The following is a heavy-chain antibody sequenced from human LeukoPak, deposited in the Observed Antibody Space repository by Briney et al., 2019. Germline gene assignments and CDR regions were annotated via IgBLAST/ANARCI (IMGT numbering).Heavy chain of an antibody. CDR2: ISSSSSTI. CDR3: ARDGIAAAGTFDY. D-gene: IGHD6-13*01. V-gene: IGHV3-48*01. CDR1: GFNFNNYG. J-gene: IGHJ4*02. Sequence: GGSLRLSCAASGFNFNNYGMSWVRQAPGKGLEWVSYISSSSSTIYYADSVKGRFTISRDNAKNSLYLQMNSLRAEDTAVYYCARDGIAAAGTFDYWGQGTLVTVSS.